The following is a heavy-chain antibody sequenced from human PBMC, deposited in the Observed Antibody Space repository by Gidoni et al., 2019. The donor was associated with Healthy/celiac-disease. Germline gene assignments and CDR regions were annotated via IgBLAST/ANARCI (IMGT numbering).Heavy chain of an antibody. D-gene: IGHD6-13*01. V-gene: IGHV1-46*01. J-gene: IGHJ4*02. CDR1: GYTFTSYY. CDR3: TLIPGIAAAGTPQYYFDY. Sequence: QVQLVQSGAEVKTPGASVKVSCKASGYTFTSYYMHWVRQAPGQGLEWMGIINPSGGSTSYAQKFQGRVTMTRDTSTSTVYMELSSLRSEDTAVYYCTLIPGIAAAGTPQYYFDYWGQGTLVTVSS. CDR2: INPSGGST.